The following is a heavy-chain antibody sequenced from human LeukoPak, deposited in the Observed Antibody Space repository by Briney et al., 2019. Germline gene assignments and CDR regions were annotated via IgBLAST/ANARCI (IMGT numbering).Heavy chain of an antibody. D-gene: IGHD3-10*01. CDR2: INHSGST. J-gene: IGHJ4*02. V-gene: IGHV4-34*01. CDR1: GGSFSGYY. Sequence: PSETLSLTCAVYGGSFSGYYWSWIRQPPGKGLEWIGEINHSGSTNYNPSLKSRVTISVDTSKNQFSLKLSSVTAADTAVYYCARVTLWFGDSYYFDYWGQGTLVTVSS. CDR3: ARVTLWFGDSYYFDY.